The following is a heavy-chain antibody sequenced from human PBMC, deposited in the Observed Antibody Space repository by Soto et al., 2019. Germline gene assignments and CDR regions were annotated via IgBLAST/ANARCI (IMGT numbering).Heavy chain of an antibody. V-gene: IGHV5-10-1*01. J-gene: IGHJ6*02. CDR1: GYSFTSYW. Sequence: PGESLKISCKGSGYSFTSYWISWVRQMPGKGLEWMGRIDPSDSYTNYSPSFQGHVTISADKSISTAYLQWSSLKASDTAMYYCAAAPYCSGGSCYPFYYYYYGMDVWRQGTTVTVSS. CDR3: AAAPYCSGGSCYPFYYYYYGMDV. D-gene: IGHD2-15*01. CDR2: IDPSDSYT.